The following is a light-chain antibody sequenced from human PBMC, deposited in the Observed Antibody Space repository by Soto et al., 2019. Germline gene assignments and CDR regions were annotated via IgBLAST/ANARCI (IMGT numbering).Light chain of an antibody. CDR2: DAT. Sequence: DIVMTQSPATLSESPGERVTLSCRASQSISSNLAWYQQKPGQPPRLLIYDATSRATGIPSRLSGSGSGTDFTLTIISLQSEDFAVYFCQQYHDWPPLTFGGGTKVEIK. CDR3: QQYHDWPPLT. CDR1: QSISSN. V-gene: IGKV3D-15*01. J-gene: IGKJ4*01.